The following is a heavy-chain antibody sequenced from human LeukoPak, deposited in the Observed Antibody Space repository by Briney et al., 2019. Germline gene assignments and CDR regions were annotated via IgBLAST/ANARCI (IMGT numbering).Heavy chain of an antibody. CDR1: GFTLSSYW. CDR3: TRDYFDY. J-gene: IGHJ4*02. V-gene: IGHV3-7*01. CDR2: IKPDGSEK. Sequence: GGSLRLSCAASGFTLSSYWMSWVRQAPGKGLEWVANIKPDGSEKYYVDSVKGRFTISGDNAKNSLYLQMNSLRAEDTAVYYCTRDYFDYWGLGTLVTVSS.